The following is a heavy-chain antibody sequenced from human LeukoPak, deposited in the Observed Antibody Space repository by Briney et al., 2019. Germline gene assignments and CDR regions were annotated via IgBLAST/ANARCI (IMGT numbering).Heavy chain of an antibody. J-gene: IGHJ4*02. V-gene: IGHV3-7*01. D-gene: IGHD4/OR15-4a*01. CDR3: ARDYDYSLDY. Sequence: GGSLRLSCAASGLTLGNYWMSWVRQAPGKGLEWVANINLDGGDKSYVGSVKGLFTISRDNAKNSLYLQMNSLGAEDTAVYYCARDYDYSLDYWGQGTLVTVSS. CDR2: INLDGGDK. CDR1: GLTLGNYW.